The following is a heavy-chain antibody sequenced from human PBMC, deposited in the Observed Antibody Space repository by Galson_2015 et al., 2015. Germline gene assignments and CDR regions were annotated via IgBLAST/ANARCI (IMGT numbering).Heavy chain of an antibody. D-gene: IGHD6-19*01. V-gene: IGHV3-11*01. CDR3: AREGSSSDAFDV. CDR1: GFTFSDYY. J-gene: IGHJ3*01. Sequence: SLRLSCAASGFTFSDYYMSWIRQAPGKGLEWVSYISSSGTTIKYTDSVKGRFTISRDNAKNSLYLQMNSLRAEGTAVYYCAREGSSSDAFDVWGQGTMVTVSS. CDR2: ISSSGTTI.